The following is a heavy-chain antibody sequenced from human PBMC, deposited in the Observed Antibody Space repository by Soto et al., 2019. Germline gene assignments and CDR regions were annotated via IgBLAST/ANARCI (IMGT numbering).Heavy chain of an antibody. D-gene: IGHD3-16*02. V-gene: IGHV3-7*03. CDR2: IKQDGSEK. CDR1: GFTFSSYW. J-gene: IGHJ5*02. Sequence: PGGSLRLSCAASGFTFSSYWVSWVRQAPGKGLEWVANIKQDGSEKYYVDSVKGRFTISRDNAKNSLYLQMNSLRAEDTAVYYCARYRSLDPWGQGILVTVSS. CDR3: ARYRSLDP.